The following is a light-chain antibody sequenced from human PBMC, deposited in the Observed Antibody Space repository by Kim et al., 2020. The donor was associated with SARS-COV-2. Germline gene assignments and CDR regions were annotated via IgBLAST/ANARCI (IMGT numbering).Light chain of an antibody. J-gene: IGKJ1*01. CDR2: DAS. CDR3: QQRRNWPRT. Sequence: DIVLTQSPAPLSLSPGERATLSCRASQSVNSYLAWYQQKGGQAPRLLIYDASNRATGIPARFSGSGSGTDFTLTISSLETEDFAVYYCQQRRNWPRTFGQGTKVDIK. CDR1: QSVNSY. V-gene: IGKV3-11*01.